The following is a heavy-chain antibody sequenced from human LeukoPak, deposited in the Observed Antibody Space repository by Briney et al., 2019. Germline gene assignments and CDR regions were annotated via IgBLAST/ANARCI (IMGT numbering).Heavy chain of an antibody. CDR2: IYYSGST. CDR1: GYSISSNNW. V-gene: IGHV4-28*01. CDR3: ARQGSGWLDEYDY. Sequence: SETLSLTCAVSGYSISSNNWWAWIRQPPGKGLEWIGYIYYSGSTYYNPYNPSLTSRVTISVDTSKNQFSLKLSSVTAADTAVYYCARQGSGWLDEYDYWGQGTLVTVSS. J-gene: IGHJ4*02. D-gene: IGHD6-19*01.